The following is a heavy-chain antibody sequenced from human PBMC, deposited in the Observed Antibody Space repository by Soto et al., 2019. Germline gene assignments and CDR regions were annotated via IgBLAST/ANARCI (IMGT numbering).Heavy chain of an antibody. V-gene: IGHV3-30*18. CDR1: GFTFSSYV. D-gene: IGHD3-22*01. J-gene: IGHJ3*02. CDR3: AKVGQLLNYYDSSGSDAFDI. Sequence: PGGSLRLSCAASGFTFSSYVMHWVRQAPGKGLEWVAVISYDGSNKYYADSVKGRFTISRDNSENTLYLQMNSLRAEDTAVYYCAKVGQLLNYYDSSGSDAFDIWGQGTMVTVSS. CDR2: ISYDGSNK.